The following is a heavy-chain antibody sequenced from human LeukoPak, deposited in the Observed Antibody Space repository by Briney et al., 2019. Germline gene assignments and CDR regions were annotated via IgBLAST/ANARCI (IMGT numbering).Heavy chain of an antibody. Sequence: GGSLRLSCAASGFTFSTYSMNWARQAPGKGLEWVSSISGSSIYIYYADSVKGRFTISRDNAKNSLYLQMNSLRAEDTAVYYCARDPPYYDSSGYYYDYWGQGTLVTVSS. J-gene: IGHJ4*02. CDR3: ARDPPYYDSSGYYYDY. D-gene: IGHD3-22*01. CDR1: GFTFSTYS. V-gene: IGHV3-21*01. CDR2: ISGSSIYI.